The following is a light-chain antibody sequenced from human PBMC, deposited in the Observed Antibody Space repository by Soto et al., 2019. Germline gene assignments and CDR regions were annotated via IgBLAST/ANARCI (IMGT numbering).Light chain of an antibody. CDR2: EVT. CDR1: SSDVGYYDY. CDR3: SSYAGSNNFV. J-gene: IGLJ1*01. Sequence: QSALTQPPSASGFPGQSVTSSCTGTSSDVGYYDYVSWYQQHPGKAPKLVIYEVTKRPSGVPDRVSASKSGNTASLTVSGLRAEDEADYCCSSYAGSNNFVFGSGTKVTVL. V-gene: IGLV2-8*01.